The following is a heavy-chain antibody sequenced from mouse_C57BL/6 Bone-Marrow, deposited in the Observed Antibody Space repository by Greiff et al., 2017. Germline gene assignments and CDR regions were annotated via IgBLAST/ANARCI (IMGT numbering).Heavy chain of an antibody. CDR3: ARNLYGSSPYWYCDV. CDR1: GYTFTDYY. CDR2: INPYNGGT. V-gene: IGHV1-19*01. D-gene: IGHD1-1*01. J-gene: IGHJ1*03. Sequence: EVKLMESGPVLVKPGASVKMSCKASGYTFTDYYLNWVKQSHGKGLEWIGVINPYNGGTSYNQKCKGKATLTVDKSSSTAYMERNSLTSEDSAVYYCARNLYGSSPYWYCDVWGTGTTVTVCS.